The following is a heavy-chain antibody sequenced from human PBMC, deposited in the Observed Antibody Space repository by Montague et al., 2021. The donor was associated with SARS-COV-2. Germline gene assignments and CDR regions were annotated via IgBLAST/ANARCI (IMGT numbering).Heavy chain of an antibody. J-gene: IGHJ4*02. V-gene: IGHV4-59*01. D-gene: IGHD3-10*01. Sequence: SETLSLTCSVSGGSMSSYHWVWIRQPPGKGLEWICYVSYRRSTNYNLSLTSRVTISLATSTNRFSLRVTPVTAADTAVYYCARDVRYYYDQWGQGILVTVSS. CDR2: VSYRRST. CDR1: GGSMSSYH. CDR3: ARDVRYYYDQ.